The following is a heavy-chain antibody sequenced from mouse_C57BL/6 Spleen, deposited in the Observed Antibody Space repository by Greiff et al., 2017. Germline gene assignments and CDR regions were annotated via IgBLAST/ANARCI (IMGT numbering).Heavy chain of an antibody. CDR2: IYPGDGDT. Sequence: VQLQQSGAELVKPGASVKISCKASGYAFSSYWMNWVKQRPGKGLEWIGQIYPGDGDTNYNGKFKGKATLTADKSSSTAYMQLSSLTSEDSAVYFCARSEITTVVATGDYWGKGTTLTVSS. V-gene: IGHV1-80*01. CDR3: ARSEITTVVATGDY. D-gene: IGHD1-1*01. CDR1: GYAFSSYW. J-gene: IGHJ2*01.